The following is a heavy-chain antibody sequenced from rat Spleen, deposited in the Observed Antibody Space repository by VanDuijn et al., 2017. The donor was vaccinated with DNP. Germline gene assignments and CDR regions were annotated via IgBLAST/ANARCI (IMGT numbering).Heavy chain of an antibody. Sequence: QVQLTESGPGLVQPSQTLSLTCTVSGFSLTGYSVYWVRQPSGKGLEWMGRMRYNGDTSYNSALKSRLSISRDTSKSQVFLKMNSLQTEDTGTYYCARGGYTTDYYGVMDAWGQGASVTVSS. CDR2: MRYNGDT. V-gene: IGHV2-8*01. D-gene: IGHD1-6*01. J-gene: IGHJ4*01. CDR3: ARGGYTTDYYGVMDA. CDR1: GFSLTGYS.